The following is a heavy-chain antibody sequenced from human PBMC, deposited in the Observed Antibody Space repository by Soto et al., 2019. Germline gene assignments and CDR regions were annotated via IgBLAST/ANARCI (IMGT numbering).Heavy chain of an antibody. CDR1: GGSISSGGYY. D-gene: IGHD3-3*01. V-gene: IGHV4-31*03. J-gene: IGHJ4*02. CDR2: IYYSGST. Sequence: SETLSLTCTVSGGSISSGGYYWSWIRQHPGKGLEWIGYIYYSGSTYYNPSLKSRVTISVDTSKNQLSLKLSSVTAADTAVYYCARGDPFGVVTYFDYWGQGTLVTVSS. CDR3: ARGDPFGVVTYFDY.